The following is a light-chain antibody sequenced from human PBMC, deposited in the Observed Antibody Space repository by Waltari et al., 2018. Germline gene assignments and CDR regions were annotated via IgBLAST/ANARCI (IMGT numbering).Light chain of an antibody. V-gene: IGLV3-25*03. CDR1: ASPTAD. CDR2: KDT. CDR3: QSADTSGSWV. Sequence: SYELTPPPSVSVSPGQTARTTCSGYASPTADPQWYQQKPGPVPVLVMYKDTERPSGIPERFSGSTSGTTVTLTIGGVQAEDEADYYCQSADTSGSWVFGGGTKLAVL. J-gene: IGLJ3*02.